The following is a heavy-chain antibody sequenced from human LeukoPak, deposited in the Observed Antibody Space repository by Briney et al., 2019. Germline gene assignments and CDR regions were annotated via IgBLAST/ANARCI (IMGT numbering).Heavy chain of an antibody. J-gene: IGHJ5*02. V-gene: IGHV1-18*04. CDR2: ISAYNGNT. CDR1: GYTFTSYG. D-gene: IGHD3-10*01. Sequence: ASVKVSCKASGYTFTSYGISWVRQAPGQGLEWMGWISAYNGNTNYAQKLQGRVTMTTDTSTSTAYMELRSLRSDDTAVYYCARDSRSRFGELLYPFDPWGQGTLVTVSS. CDR3: ARDSRSRFGELLYPFDP.